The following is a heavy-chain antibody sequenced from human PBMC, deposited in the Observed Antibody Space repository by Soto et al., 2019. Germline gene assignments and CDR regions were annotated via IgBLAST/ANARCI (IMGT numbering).Heavy chain of an antibody. CDR1: GFTFSSYS. D-gene: IGHD3-3*01. Sequence: LRLSCAASGFTFSSYSMNWVRQAPGKGLEWVSSISSSSSYIYYADSVKGRFTISRDNAKNSLYLQMNSLRAEDTAVYYCARGGYDFPSWFDPWGQGTLVTVSS. CDR2: ISSSSSYI. CDR3: ARGGYDFPSWFDP. J-gene: IGHJ5*02. V-gene: IGHV3-21*01.